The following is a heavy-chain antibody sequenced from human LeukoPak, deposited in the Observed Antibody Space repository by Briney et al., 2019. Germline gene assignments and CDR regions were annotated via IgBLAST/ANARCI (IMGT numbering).Heavy chain of an antibody. CDR1: GYTFTGYY. CDR2: INPNSGGT. J-gene: IGHJ5*02. D-gene: IGHD6-19*01. CDR3: ASIGSSGRHWFDP. Sequence: ASVKVSCKASGYTFTGYYMHWVRQAPGQGLEWMGWINPNSGGTNYAQKFQGRVTMTRDTSISTAYMELSRLRSDDTAAYYCASIGSSGRHWFDPWGQGTLVTVSS. V-gene: IGHV1-2*02.